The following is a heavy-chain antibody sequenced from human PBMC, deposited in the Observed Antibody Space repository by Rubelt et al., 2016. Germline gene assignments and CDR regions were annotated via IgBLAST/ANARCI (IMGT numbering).Heavy chain of an antibody. CDR1: GGSSSAYY. Sequence: QVQLQQWGAGLLKPSETLSLTCAVYGGSSSAYYWSWIRQTPGKGLEWIGEINHSGSAKYTPSLKSRVTMSIDTAKNQFSLRRSSVTAADTDVYYCARGNGSGSYFGYWGQGTLVTVSS. CDR3: ARGNGSGSYFGY. CDR2: INHSGSA. V-gene: IGHV4-34*01. J-gene: IGHJ4*02. D-gene: IGHD3-10*01.